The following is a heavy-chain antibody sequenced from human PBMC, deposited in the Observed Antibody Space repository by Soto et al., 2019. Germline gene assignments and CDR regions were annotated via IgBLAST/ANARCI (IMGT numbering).Heavy chain of an antibody. CDR1: GGSISSYY. CDR2: IYTSGGT. D-gene: IGHD2-2*01. V-gene: IGHV4-4*07. J-gene: IGHJ4*02. CDR3: ARACSSNSCYDVFDY. Sequence: SETLSLTCTVSGGSISSYYWSWIRQPAGKGLEWIGRIYTSGGTNYNPSLKSRVTMSVDTSKNQFSLKLSSVTAADTAVYYCARACSSNSCYDVFDYWGQGTLVTVSS.